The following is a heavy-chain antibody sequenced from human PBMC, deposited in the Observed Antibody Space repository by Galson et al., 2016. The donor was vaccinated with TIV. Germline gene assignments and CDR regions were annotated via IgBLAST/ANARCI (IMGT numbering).Heavy chain of an antibody. V-gene: IGHV4-39*07. Sequence: LSLTCTVSGDSLRSSNYFWAWIRQPPGKGLEWIGSIYFTGTTFYNPSLKSRVSISVDTSKNQFSLNLTSVTAADTAIYYCAWSGWEPSYFQHWGQGTLGIVSS. CDR3: AWSGWEPSYFQH. CDR1: GDSLRSSNYF. J-gene: IGHJ1*01. D-gene: IGHD1-26*01. CDR2: IYFTGTT.